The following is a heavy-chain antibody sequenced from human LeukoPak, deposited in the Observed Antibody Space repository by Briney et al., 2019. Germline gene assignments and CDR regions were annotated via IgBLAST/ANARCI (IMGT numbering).Heavy chain of an antibody. CDR3: ARDRLGMSPDY. CDR1: GGSISYSNFY. CDR2: IYYSGST. J-gene: IGHJ4*02. V-gene: IGHV4-39*07. Sequence: SETLSLTCTVSGGSISYSNFYWGWIRQPPGKGLEWIGSIYYSGSTYYNPSLKSRVTISVDTSKNQFSLKLSSVTAADTAVYYCARDRLGMSPDYWGQGTLVAASS. D-gene: IGHD3-10*01.